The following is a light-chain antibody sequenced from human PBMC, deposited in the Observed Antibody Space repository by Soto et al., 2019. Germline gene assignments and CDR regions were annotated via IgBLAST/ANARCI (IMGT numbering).Light chain of an antibody. CDR2: GAS. Sequence: EIVLTQSPATLSVSPGERAALSCRASQSVSNNLAWYQQKPGQPPRLLIFGASTRATGIPVRFSGSGSEAEFALTISTLQSEDFAVYYCQQYSVWPLTFGGGTKVEIK. CDR3: QQYSVWPLT. V-gene: IGKV3D-15*01. CDR1: QSVSNN. J-gene: IGKJ4*01.